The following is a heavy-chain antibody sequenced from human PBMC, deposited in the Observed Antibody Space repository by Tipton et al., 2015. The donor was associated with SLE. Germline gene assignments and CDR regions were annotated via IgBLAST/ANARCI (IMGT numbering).Heavy chain of an antibody. CDR3: ATKANPGLPAFLTDV. CDR2: THYTGVT. Sequence: TLSLTCTVSGGSILSSSDYWGWIRPPPRKGLEWIGNTHYTGVTYYNPSLKSRVTISVDTSKNQFSLKLTSVTAADTAVYYCATKANPGLPAFLTDVWGQGTTFTVSS. D-gene: IGHD2-21*02. CDR1: GGSILSSSDY. V-gene: IGHV4-39*07. J-gene: IGHJ6*02.